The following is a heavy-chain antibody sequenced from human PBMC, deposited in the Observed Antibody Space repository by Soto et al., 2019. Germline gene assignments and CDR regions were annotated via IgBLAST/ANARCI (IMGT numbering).Heavy chain of an antibody. Sequence: QVHLVESGGDVVQPGRSLRLSCAASGFSFSSYAIHWVRQAPGKGLEWVAVIAYDGSDMYYGDSVKGRFTISRDNSKKTLYLQMNSLRPDYTAVYYCAKVPRGIVGAGAWLDSWGQGTLVIVSS. CDR2: IAYDGSDM. CDR3: AKVPRGIVGAGAWLDS. J-gene: IGHJ4*02. V-gene: IGHV3-30*18. CDR1: GFSFSSYA. D-gene: IGHD1-26*01.